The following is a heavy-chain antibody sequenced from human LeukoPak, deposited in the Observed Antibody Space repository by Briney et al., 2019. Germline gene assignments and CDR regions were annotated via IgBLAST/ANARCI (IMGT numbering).Heavy chain of an antibody. J-gene: IGHJ4*02. CDR3: AKDTWFGELLSLSPDY. CDR1: GFTFSSYA. D-gene: IGHD3-10*01. Sequence: GGSLRLSCAASGFTFSSYAMSWVRQAPGKGLEWVAVISYDGSNKYYADSVKGRFTISRDNSKNTLYLQMNSLRAEDTAVYYCAKDTWFGELLSLSPDYWGQGTLVTVSS. V-gene: IGHV3-30*18. CDR2: ISYDGSNK.